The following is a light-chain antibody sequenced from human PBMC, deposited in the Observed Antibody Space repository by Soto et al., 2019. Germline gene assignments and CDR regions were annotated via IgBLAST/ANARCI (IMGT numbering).Light chain of an antibody. CDR2: GAS. J-gene: IGKJ1*01. CDR1: QSVSSTS. Sequence: ETVLTQSPGTLSLSPGERATLSCRASQSVSSTSLAWYQRKPDQAPRLLIYGASTRATGIPDRFSGSGSGTDFTLTISRLEPEDFAVYFCQQYDNTLWTFGQGTKVEIK. CDR3: QQYDNTLWT. V-gene: IGKV3-20*01.